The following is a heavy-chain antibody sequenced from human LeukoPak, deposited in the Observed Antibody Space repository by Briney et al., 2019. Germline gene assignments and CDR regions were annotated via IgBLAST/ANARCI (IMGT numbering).Heavy chain of an antibody. CDR1: GXHFRDFS. CDR2: VSGDGDTT. V-gene: IGHV3-43*02. CDR3: AKGNNSLSFNFDY. J-gene: IGHJ4*02. D-gene: IGHD2/OR15-2a*01. Sequence: GGSLRLSCAASGXHFRDFSMHWVRQVPGKGLEWVSLVSGDGDTTHYADSVKGRFTISRDNNKNSLFLQMNSLRVEDTAFYYCAKGNNSLSFNFDYWGQGALVTVSS.